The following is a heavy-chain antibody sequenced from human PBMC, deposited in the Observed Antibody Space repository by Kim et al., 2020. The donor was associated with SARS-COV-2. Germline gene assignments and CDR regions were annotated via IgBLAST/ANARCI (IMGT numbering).Heavy chain of an antibody. CDR3: AKCTGFYFYHGMDV. CDR1: GFTFNTYA. V-gene: IGHV3-23*01. CDR2: ISGSGII. Sequence: GGSLRLSCAASGFTFNTYAVTWVRQAPGKGLEWVSGISGSGIIFYAHSVKGRFTISRDNSKNTLSLQMSSLRADDTAVYYCAKCTGFYFYHGMDVWGQGTTVTVSS. D-gene: IGHD2-8*02. J-gene: IGHJ6*02.